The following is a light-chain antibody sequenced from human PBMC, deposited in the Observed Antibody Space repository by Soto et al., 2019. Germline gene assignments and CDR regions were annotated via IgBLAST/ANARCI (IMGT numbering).Light chain of an antibody. Sequence: DIVMIQTPLSLPVTLGQPASISCTSSQSLVHSDGNTYLNWLQQRPGQPPRLLIYEISNRFSGVADRFSGSGAGTDFTLKISRVVAEDVGVYYCMQATETVITFGQGTRLEIK. J-gene: IGKJ5*01. V-gene: IGKV2-24*01. CDR3: MQATETVIT. CDR2: EIS. CDR1: QSLVHSDGNTY.